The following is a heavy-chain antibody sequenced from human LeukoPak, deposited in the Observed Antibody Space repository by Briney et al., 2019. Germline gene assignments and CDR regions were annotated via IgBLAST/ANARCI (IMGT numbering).Heavy chain of an antibody. CDR2: ISPSGSTI. V-gene: IGHV3-48*03. CDR3: AGSENYPFLFDY. Sequence: PGGSLRLSCAASGFTFSTYEMNWVRQAPGKGLEWVSFISPSGSTIYYADSVKGRFTISRDNAKNSLYLQMNSLRAEDTAVYYCAGSENYPFLFDYWGQGTLVTVSS. CDR1: GFTFSTYE. D-gene: IGHD1-7*01. J-gene: IGHJ4*02.